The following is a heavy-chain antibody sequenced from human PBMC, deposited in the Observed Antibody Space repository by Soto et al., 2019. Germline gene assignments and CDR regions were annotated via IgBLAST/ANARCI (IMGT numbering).Heavy chain of an antibody. V-gene: IGHV3-7*03. D-gene: IGHD3-3*01. J-gene: IGHJ6*02. CDR2: IKQEGSEK. CDR3: ARGSQGHYDLHYGVDV. CDR1: AFTFSSYW. Sequence: DVQLVESGGGLVQPGGSLRLSCAASAFTFSSYWMSWVRQAPGRGLEWVANIKQEGSEKSYVDSVKGRFTISRDNAKNSLYLQMNSLRAEDAAVCYCARGSQGHYDLHYGVDVWGQGTTVTVSS.